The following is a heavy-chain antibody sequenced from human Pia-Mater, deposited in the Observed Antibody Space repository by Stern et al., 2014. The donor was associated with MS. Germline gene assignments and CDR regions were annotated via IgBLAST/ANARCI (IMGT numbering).Heavy chain of an antibody. CDR1: GFTFSSYG. V-gene: IGHV3-33*01. Sequence: QVQLGQSGGGVVQPGRSLRLSCAASGFTFSSYGMHWVRQAPGKGLEWVAIIWYDGSNKYYADSVKGRFTISRDNSKNTLYLQMNSLRAEDTAVYYCARDPNNENWFDPWGQGTLVTVSS. J-gene: IGHJ5*02. CDR3: ARDPNNENWFDP. CDR2: IWYDGSNK. D-gene: IGHD1-1*01.